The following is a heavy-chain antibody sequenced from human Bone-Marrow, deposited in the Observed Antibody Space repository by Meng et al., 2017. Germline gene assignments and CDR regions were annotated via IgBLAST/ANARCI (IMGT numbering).Heavy chain of an antibody. CDR3: ARESGSLLAADRLFDY. D-gene: IGHD3-3*02. Sequence: SETLSLTCTVSGGSISSSSYYWVWMRQPPGKGLEWIGSIYYSGSTYYNPSLNRRVTISVDTSKNQFSLKLSYVTAADTAVYYCARESGSLLAADRLFDYGGQGTLVTVSS. J-gene: IGHJ4*02. CDR1: GGSISSSSYY. CDR2: IYYSGST. V-gene: IGHV4-39*07.